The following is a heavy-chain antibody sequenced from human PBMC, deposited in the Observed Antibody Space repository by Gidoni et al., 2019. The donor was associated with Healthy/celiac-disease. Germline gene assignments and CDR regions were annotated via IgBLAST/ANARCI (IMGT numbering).Heavy chain of an antibody. CDR3: ARGGVWLNGIDV. D-gene: IGHD2-21*01. J-gene: IGHJ6*02. CDR2: IYHSGST. Sequence: QLQLQQSGSGLVKPAQTLSLTCAVSGRSIRSGGYYWSWIRQPPGKGLEWIGYIYHSGSTYYHPSLKSRVTISVDSSKHQFSLKLSSGTAADTAVYYCARGGVWLNGIDVWGQGTTVTVSS. CDR1: GRSIRSGGYY. V-gene: IGHV4-30-2*01.